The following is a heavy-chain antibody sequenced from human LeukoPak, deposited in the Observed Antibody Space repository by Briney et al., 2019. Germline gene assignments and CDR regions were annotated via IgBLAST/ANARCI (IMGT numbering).Heavy chain of an antibody. CDR3: AKDFRIGYSAHFDY. D-gene: IGHD2-21*01. CDR2: IYENGGTT. CDR1: GFTFRSHA. J-gene: IGHJ4*02. Sequence: GGSLRLSCVGSGFTFRSHAMSWVRQAPEKGLEFVSGIYENGGTTYYADSVKGRFSISRDNSKNTLYLQMDSLRGEDTAVYYCAKDFRIGYSAHFDYWGQGALSPSPQ. V-gene: IGHV3-23*01.